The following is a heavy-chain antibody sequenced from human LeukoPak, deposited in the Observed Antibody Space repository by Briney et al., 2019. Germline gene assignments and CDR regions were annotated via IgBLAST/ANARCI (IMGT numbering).Heavy chain of an antibody. V-gene: IGHV4-34*01. CDR2: INHSGST. D-gene: IGHD2-15*01. CDR3: ARADDCSGGSCWFDP. Sequence: PSQTLSLTCAVYGGSFSGYYWSWIRHPPGKGLEWIGEINHSGSTNYNPSLKSRVTISADTSKNQFSLKLSSVTAADTAVYYCARADDCSGGSCWFDPWGQGTLATISS. J-gene: IGHJ5*02. CDR1: GGSFSGYY.